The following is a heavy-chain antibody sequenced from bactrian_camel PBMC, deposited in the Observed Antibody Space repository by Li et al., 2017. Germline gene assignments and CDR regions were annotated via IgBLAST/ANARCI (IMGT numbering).Heavy chain of an antibody. J-gene: IGHJ4*01. Sequence: HVQLVESGGGSVQAGESLTLSCSISGHTYSSYCMGWWRQSPGKTRWEREAVATIDSGNLILYADSVKGRFTISEDDPRNTLYLHVNSLKPEDTAIYYCAAKRGGFCGPSADFTFWGEGTQVTVS. D-gene: IGHD2*01. CDR1: GHTYSSYC. V-gene: IGHV3S55*01. CDR2: IDSGNLI. CDR3: AAKRGGFCGPSADFTF.